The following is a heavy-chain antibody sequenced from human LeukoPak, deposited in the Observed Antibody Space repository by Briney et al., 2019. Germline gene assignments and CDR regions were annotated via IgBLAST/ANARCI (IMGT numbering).Heavy chain of an antibody. CDR3: ARDRSRFYY. CDR1: GLTFSNYL. CDR2: IKEDGNEK. J-gene: IGHJ4*02. D-gene: IGHD2-2*01. V-gene: IGHV3-7*01. Sequence: GGSLRLSCAAYGLTFSNYLMSWVRQAPGKGLEWVANIKEDGNEKYYVDSVKGRFTISRDNAKKSLYLQMNSLRAEDTAVYYCARDRSRFYYWGQGTPFTVSS.